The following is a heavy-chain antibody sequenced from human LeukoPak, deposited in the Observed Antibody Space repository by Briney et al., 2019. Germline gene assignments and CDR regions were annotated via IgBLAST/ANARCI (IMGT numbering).Heavy chain of an antibody. D-gene: IGHD4-11*01. CDR3: ARDPRPTVTTGDPAY. V-gene: IGHV3-30*14. CDR1: GFTFSSYA. Sequence: PGGSLRLSCAASGFTFSSYAMHWVRQAPGKGLEWVAVISYDGSNKYYADSVKGRFTISRDNSKNTLYLQMNSLRAEDTAVYYCARDPRPTVTTGDPAYWGQGTLVTVSS. J-gene: IGHJ4*02. CDR2: ISYDGSNK.